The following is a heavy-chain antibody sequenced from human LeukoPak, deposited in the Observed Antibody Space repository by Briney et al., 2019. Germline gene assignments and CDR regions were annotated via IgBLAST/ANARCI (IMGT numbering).Heavy chain of an antibody. CDR2: INPNSGGT. D-gene: IGHD2-2*03. J-gene: IGHJ5*02. CDR3: VLGNGYCSSTSCHIGWFDP. Sequence: ASVKVSCKASGYTFTGYYMHWVRQAPGQGLEWMGWINPNSGGTNYAQKFQGRATMTRDTSISTAYMELSRLRSDDTAVYYCVLGNGYCSSTSCHIGWFDPWGQGTLVTVSS. CDR1: GYTFTGYY. V-gene: IGHV1-2*02.